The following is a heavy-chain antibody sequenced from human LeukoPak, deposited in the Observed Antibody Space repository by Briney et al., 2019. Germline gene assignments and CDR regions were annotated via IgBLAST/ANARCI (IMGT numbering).Heavy chain of an antibody. CDR2: MNPNSGNT. CDR1: GYTFTSYD. J-gene: IGHJ6*03. V-gene: IGHV1-8*03. CDR3: ARDRPEASYYYYMDV. Sequence: ASVKVSCKASGYTFTSYDINWVRQATGQGLEWMGWMNPNSGNTGYAQKFQGRVTITRNTSISTAYMELSRLRSDDTAVYYCARDRPEASYYYYMDVWGKGTTVTVSS.